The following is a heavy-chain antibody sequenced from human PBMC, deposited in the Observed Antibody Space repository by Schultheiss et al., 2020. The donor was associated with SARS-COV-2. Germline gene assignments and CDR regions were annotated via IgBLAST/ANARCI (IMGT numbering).Heavy chain of an antibody. Sequence: SETLSLTCTVSGGSISSYYWSWIRQPPGKGLEWIGYIYYSGSTNYNPSLKSRVTISVDTSKNQFSLKLSSVTAADTAVYYCAREQYYDFWSGYYGYYYYGMDVWGQGTTVTVSS. J-gene: IGHJ6*02. CDR2: IYYSGST. V-gene: IGHV4-59*01. D-gene: IGHD3-3*01. CDR1: GGSISSYY. CDR3: AREQYYDFWSGYYGYYYYGMDV.